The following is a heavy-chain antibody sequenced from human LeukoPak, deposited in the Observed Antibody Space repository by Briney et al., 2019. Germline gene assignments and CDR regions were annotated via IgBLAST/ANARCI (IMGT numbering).Heavy chain of an antibody. D-gene: IGHD2-15*01. Sequence: SETLSLTCTVSGGSISSGSYYWSWIRQPAGKGLEWIGRIYTSGSTNYNPSLKSRVTISVDTSKNQFSLKLSSVTAADTAVYYCVACSSGWLNWFDPWGQGTLVTVSS. V-gene: IGHV4-61*02. CDR1: GGSISSGSYY. J-gene: IGHJ5*02. CDR3: VACSSGWLNWFDP. CDR2: IYTSGST.